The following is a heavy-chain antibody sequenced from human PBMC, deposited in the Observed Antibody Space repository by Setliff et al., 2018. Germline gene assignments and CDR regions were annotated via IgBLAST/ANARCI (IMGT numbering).Heavy chain of an antibody. Sequence: GSLRLSCAASGFTYKNDWVSWVRQAPGKGLEWLASINPDGSEKYYVDSVKGRFTISRDNARNSLSLQMNSLRTEDTAVYYCFGAGTCSYWGQGTLVTVSS. D-gene: IGHD3-10*01. CDR2: INPDGSEK. CDR1: GFTYKNDW. J-gene: IGHJ4*02. CDR3: FGAGTCSY. V-gene: IGHV3-7*01.